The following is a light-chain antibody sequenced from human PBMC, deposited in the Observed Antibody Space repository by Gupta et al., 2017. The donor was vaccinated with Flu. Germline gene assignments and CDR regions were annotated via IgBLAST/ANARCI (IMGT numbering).Light chain of an antibody. CDR3: QQPSNWPPIT. Sequence: EIVLTQSPATLSLSPGERATLSCRASQSVSSYLAWYQQKPGQAPRPLIYDASNRDTGIPARFSGSGDGKDVTLTISSREQEDFAGYYCQQPSNWPPITFGQGTLMEIK. CDR2: DAS. J-gene: IGKJ5*01. V-gene: IGKV3-11*01. CDR1: QSVSSY.